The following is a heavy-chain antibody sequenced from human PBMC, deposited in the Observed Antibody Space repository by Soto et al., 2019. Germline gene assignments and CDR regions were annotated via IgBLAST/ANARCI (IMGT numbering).Heavy chain of an antibody. CDR2: IYHSVST. CDR3: ARDHPVAAAAVHGMDV. CDR1: GGSISSSNW. V-gene: IGHV4-4*02. D-gene: IGHD3-10*01. J-gene: IGHJ6*02. Sequence: QVQLQESGPGLVKPSGTLSLTCSVSGGSISSSNWWSWVRQPPGKGLEWIGEIYHSVSTNYNPSLESRVTISVDKSKNQFSLELSSVTAEDTAVYYFARDHPVAAAAVHGMDVWGQGTTVTVSS.